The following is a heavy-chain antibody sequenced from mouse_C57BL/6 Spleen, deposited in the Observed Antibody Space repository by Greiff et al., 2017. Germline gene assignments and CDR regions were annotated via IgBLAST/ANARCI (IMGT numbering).Heavy chain of an antibody. J-gene: IGHJ1*03. D-gene: IGHD2-4*01. Sequence: VQLQQSGAELVKPGASVKISCKASGYAFSSYWMNWVKQRPGKGLEWIGQIYPGDGDTNYNGKFKGKATLTADKSSSTAYMQLSSLTSEDSAVYFCARGYDYDPDWYFDVWGTGTTVTVSS. CDR2: IYPGDGDT. V-gene: IGHV1-80*01. CDR3: ARGYDYDPDWYFDV. CDR1: GYAFSSYW.